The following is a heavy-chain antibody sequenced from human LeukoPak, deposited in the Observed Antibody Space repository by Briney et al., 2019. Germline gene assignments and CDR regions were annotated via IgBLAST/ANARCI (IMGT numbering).Heavy chain of an antibody. V-gene: IGHV4-59*11. D-gene: IGHD5/OR15-5a*01. CDR3: AAGGVYDLFDY. Sequence: PSETLSLTCVVSGDSFSSHYWTWIRQSPGKGLEWIGYISYIGSTNYNPSLKSRVTISIDTSKNQFSLKLRSVTAADTAVYYCAAGGVYDLFDYWGQGTLVTVSS. J-gene: IGHJ4*02. CDR1: GDSFSSHY. CDR2: ISYIGST.